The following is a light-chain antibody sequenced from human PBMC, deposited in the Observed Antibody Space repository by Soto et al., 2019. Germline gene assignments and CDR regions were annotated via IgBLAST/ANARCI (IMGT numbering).Light chain of an antibody. CDR1: QSISTW. Sequence: EIQLTQSPSTLSASVGDRVTITWRASQSISTWLAWYQQEPGTAPNLLIYKASSLETGVPSRFSGSGYGTEFNLTISSLQTDDFATYYCQHYNSYSGTFGQGTKVDIK. CDR2: KAS. CDR3: QHYNSYSGT. V-gene: IGKV1-5*03. J-gene: IGKJ1*01.